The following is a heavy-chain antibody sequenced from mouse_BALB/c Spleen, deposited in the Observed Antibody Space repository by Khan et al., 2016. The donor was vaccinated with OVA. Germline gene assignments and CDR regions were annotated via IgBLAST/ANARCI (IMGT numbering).Heavy chain of an antibody. J-gene: IGHJ2*01. Sequence: LVQSGGDSVKPGGSLKLSCAVSGFTFSTYAMSWVRQTPEKRLEWVASISSGGSTYYPDSVKGRFTISRDNARNIVYLQMTSLRSEDMAMYYCVREAYRYDEYYFDYWGQGTTLTVSS. CDR1: GFTFSTYA. CDR2: ISSGGST. CDR3: VREAYRYDEYYFDY. V-gene: IGHV5-6-5*01. D-gene: IGHD2-14*01.